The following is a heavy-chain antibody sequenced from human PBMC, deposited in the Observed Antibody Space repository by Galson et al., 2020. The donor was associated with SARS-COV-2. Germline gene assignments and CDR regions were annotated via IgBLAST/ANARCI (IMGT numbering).Heavy chain of an antibody. Sequence: SETLSLTCTAPGGSISSGRYYWSWIRQPAGKAREWIGHIYTSGSTSYNPPLKSRVTISVDTSKNQFSLMLNSVTAADTAVYYCARALASGIVVVTATHFDYWGQGTLVTVSS. V-gene: IGHV4-61*09. D-gene: IGHD2-21*02. CDR3: ARALASGIVVVTATHFDY. CDR1: GGSISSGRYY. J-gene: IGHJ4*02. CDR2: IYTSGST.